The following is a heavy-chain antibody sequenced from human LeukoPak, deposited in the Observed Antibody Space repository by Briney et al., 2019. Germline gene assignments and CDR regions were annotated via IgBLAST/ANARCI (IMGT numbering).Heavy chain of an antibody. D-gene: IGHD4-17*01. Sequence: GGSLRLSCAASGFTFSSYWMSWVRQAPGKGLEGVANIKQDGSEKYYVDSVKGRFTISRDNAKNSLYLQMNSLRAEDTAVYYCARNPTVTTPFYYYYYGMDVWGQGTTVTVSS. CDR1: GFTFSSYW. V-gene: IGHV3-7*01. CDR3: ARNPTVTTPFYYYYYGMDV. CDR2: IKQDGSEK. J-gene: IGHJ6*02.